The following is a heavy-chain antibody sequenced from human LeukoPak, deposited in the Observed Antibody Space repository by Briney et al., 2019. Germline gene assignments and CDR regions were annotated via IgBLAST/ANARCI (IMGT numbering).Heavy chain of an antibody. V-gene: IGHV4-61*01. CDR1: GGSVSSGSYY. CDR3: AREAPYYHDSSGYYHLRLFDY. CDR2: IYYSGST. J-gene: IGHJ4*02. D-gene: IGHD3-22*01. Sequence: SETLSLTCTVSGGSVSSGSYYWSWIRQSPGKGLEWIGYIYYSGSTNYNPSLKSRVTISVDTSKNQFSLKLSSVTAADTAVYYCAREAPYYHDSSGYYHLRLFDYWGQGTLVTVSS.